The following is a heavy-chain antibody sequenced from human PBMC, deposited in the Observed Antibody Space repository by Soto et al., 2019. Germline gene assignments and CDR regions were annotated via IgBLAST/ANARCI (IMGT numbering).Heavy chain of an antibody. J-gene: IGHJ5*02. CDR3: ARDRNWVDP. V-gene: IGHV1-18*01. CDR1: GYTFTSYD. CDR2: MSTSNGNT. Sequence: QVQLVQSGAEVKKPGASVKVSCKASGYTFTSYDISWVRQAPGQGLEWMGWMSTSNGNTIYAQKLQGRVTMTTDTSTSTANMELRSLRPDDTAVYFCARDRNWVDPWGQGTLVTVS.